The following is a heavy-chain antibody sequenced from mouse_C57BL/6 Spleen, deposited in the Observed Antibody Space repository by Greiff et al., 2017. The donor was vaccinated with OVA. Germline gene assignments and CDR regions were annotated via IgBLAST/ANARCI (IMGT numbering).Heavy chain of an antibody. CDR3: ARGNIYYDYDDGFAY. J-gene: IGHJ3*01. V-gene: IGHV1-47*01. Sequence: QVQLKESGAELVKPGASVKMSCKASGYTFTTYPIEWMKQNHGKSLEWIGYFHPYNDDTKYNEKFKGKATLTVEKSSSTVYLELSRLTSDDSAVYYCARGNIYYDYDDGFAYWGQGTLVTVSA. CDR2: FHPYNDDT. CDR1: GYTFTTYP. D-gene: IGHD2-4*01.